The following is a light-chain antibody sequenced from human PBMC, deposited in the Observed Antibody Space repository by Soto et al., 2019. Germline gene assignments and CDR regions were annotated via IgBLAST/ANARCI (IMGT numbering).Light chain of an antibody. CDR2: EVS. Sequence: QSALAQPASVSGSPGQSITISCTGTSSDVGGYNYVSWYQQHPGKAPKLMIYEVSNRPSGVSNRFSGSKSGNTASLTISGLQAEDEADYYCSSYTSSSNLVLGGGTKVTV. V-gene: IGLV2-14*01. J-gene: IGLJ2*01. CDR1: SSDVGGYNY. CDR3: SSYTSSSNLV.